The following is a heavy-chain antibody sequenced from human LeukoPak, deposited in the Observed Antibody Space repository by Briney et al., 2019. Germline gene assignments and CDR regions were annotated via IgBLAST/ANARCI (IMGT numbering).Heavy chain of an antibody. CDR3: AKPGYCSSATSCLNWFDP. Sequence: GGSLRLSCVASGFTFNRNAMHWVRQAPGKGPEWVAIISYDGGDKYYADSVKGRFTISRDNSKNTLYLQMNGLRAEDTAVYYCAKPGYCSSATSCLNWFDPWGQGTLVTVSS. CDR1: GFTFNRNA. D-gene: IGHD2-8*02. J-gene: IGHJ5*02. CDR2: ISYDGGDK. V-gene: IGHV3-30*18.